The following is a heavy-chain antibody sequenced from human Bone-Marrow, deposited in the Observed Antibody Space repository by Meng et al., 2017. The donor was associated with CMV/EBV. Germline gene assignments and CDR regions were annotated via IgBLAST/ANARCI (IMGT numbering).Heavy chain of an antibody. D-gene: IGHD2-21*01. CDR1: Y. CDR3: VSTPPDRGDYVFYFHY. J-gene: IGHJ4*02. Sequence: YLRSLLQAPAPGLEWPGVIRPTAFRLRYAQNFKGRVIMPSDTSTSPVYMQLSSLRSEDTAVYFCVSTPPDRGDYVFYFHYWGQGSLVTVSS. CDR2: IRPTAFRL. V-gene: IGHV1-46*01.